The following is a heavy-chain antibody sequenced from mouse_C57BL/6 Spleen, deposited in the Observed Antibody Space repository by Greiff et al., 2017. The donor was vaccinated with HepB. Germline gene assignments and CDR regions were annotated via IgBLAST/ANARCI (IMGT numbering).Heavy chain of an antibody. CDR2: INPNNGGT. D-gene: IGHD1-1*01. CDR1: GYTFTDYN. Sequence: EVQLQQSGPELVKPGASVKMSCKASGYTFTDYNMHWVKQSHGKSLEWIGYINPNNGGTSYNQKFKGKATLTVNKSSSTAYMELLSLTSEDSAVYYCARGNGSSRGFAYWGQGTLVTVSA. CDR3: ARGNGSSRGFAY. J-gene: IGHJ3*01. V-gene: IGHV1-22*01.